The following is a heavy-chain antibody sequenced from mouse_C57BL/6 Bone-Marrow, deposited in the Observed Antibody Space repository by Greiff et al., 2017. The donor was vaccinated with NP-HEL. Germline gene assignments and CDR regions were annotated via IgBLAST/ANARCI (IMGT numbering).Heavy chain of an antibody. CDR2: INPSNGGT. J-gene: IGHJ3*01. CDR1: GYTFTSYW. D-gene: IGHD2-4*01. V-gene: IGHV1-53*01. CDR3: ARSGLYDYEGAWFAY. Sequence: VKLQQPGTELVKPGASVKLSCKASGYTFTSYWMHWVKQRPGQGLEWIGNINPSNGGTNYNEKFKSKATLTVDKSTSTAYMQLSSLTSEDSAVYYCARSGLYDYEGAWFAYWGQGTLVTVSA.